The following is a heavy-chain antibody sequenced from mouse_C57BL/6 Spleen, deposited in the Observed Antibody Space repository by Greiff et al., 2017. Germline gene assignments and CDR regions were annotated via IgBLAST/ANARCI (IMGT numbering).Heavy chain of an antibody. Sequence: EVKLVESGGGLVKPGGSLKLSCAASGFTFSSYAMSWVRQTPEKRLEWVATISDGGSYTNYPDNVKGRFTISRDNAKNNLYLQMSHLKSEDTAMYYCARDYYGGSYGDFGVWGTGTTVTVSS. CDR2: ISDGGSYT. J-gene: IGHJ1*03. D-gene: IGHD1-1*01. CDR1: GFTFSSYA. V-gene: IGHV5-4*01. CDR3: ARDYYGGSYGDFGV.